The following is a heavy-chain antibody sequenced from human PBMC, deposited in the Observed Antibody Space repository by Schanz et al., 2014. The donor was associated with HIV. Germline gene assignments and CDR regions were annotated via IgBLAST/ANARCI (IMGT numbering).Heavy chain of an antibody. CDR2: ISYDGSNK. D-gene: IGHD6-19*01. CDR1: GFTLDDYA. V-gene: IGHV3-30*03. CDR3: ARSPDWAGTDAFDI. Sequence: VQLVESGGGLVQPGRSLRLSCAASGFTLDDYAMHWVRQAPGKGLEWVAVISYDGSNKYCADSVKGRFTISRDNPKTTLYLQMNSLRAEDTAIYYCARSPDWAGTDAFDIWGQGTMVTVSS. J-gene: IGHJ3*02.